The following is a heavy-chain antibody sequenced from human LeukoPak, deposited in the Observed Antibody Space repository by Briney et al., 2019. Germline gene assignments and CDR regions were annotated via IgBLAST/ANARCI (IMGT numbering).Heavy chain of an antibody. Sequence: QSGGSLRLSCAASGFTFSSYAMSWVRQAPGKGLEWVSAISGSGGSTYYADSVKGRFTISRDNSKNTLYLQMNSPRAEDTAVYYCAKDPGSSWYEGWFDPWGQGTLVTVSS. D-gene: IGHD6-13*01. V-gene: IGHV3-23*01. CDR3: AKDPGSSWYEGWFDP. CDR2: ISGSGGST. J-gene: IGHJ5*02. CDR1: GFTFSSYA.